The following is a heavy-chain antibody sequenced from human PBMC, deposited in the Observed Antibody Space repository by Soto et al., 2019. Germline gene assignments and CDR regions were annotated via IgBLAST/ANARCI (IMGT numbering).Heavy chain of an antibody. CDR1: GITFSSYA. D-gene: IGHD3-10*01. CDR2: INTRGIST. V-gene: IGHV3-23*01. J-gene: IGHJ5*02. Sequence: SGGSLRLSCAASGITFSSYAMTWVRQAPGKGLEWVSTINTRGISTYYADSVKGRFTISRDNSKNTLYLQMNSLRAEDTAIYYCAKVDSQKWFGRFGGFDTWGQGTLVTVSS. CDR3: AKVDSQKWFGRFGGFDT.